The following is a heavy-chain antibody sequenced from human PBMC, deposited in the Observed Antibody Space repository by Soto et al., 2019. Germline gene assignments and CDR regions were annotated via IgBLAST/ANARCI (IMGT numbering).Heavy chain of an antibody. CDR2: INPNSGGT. CDR3: ARESGPPKFTNIVVVPAATPGPLDY. D-gene: IGHD2-2*01. Sequence: ASVKVSCKASGYTFTGYYMHWVRQAPGQGREWMGWINPNSGGTNYAQKFQGRVTMTRDTSISTAYMELSRLRSDDTAVYYCARESGPPKFTNIVVVPAATPGPLDYWGQGTLVTVSS. J-gene: IGHJ4*02. V-gene: IGHV1-2*02. CDR1: GYTFTGYY.